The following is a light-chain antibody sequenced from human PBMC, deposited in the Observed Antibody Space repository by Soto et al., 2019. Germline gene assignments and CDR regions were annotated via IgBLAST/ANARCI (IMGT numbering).Light chain of an antibody. CDR1: QSISSN. CDR3: QQHNSYPLT. Sequence: DIQMTQSPSTLSASVGDRVTITCRASQSISSNLAWYQQKPGKAPKVLIYKASGLESGVPSRFSGSGSGTEFTLTISSLQPDDLSTYYCQQHNSYPLTFGQGTKVEIK. V-gene: IGKV1-5*03. CDR2: KAS. J-gene: IGKJ1*01.